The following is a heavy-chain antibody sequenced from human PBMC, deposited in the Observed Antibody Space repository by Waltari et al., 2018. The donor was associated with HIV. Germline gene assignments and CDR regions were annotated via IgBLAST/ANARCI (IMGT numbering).Heavy chain of an antibody. V-gene: IGHV4-39*01. D-gene: IGHD2-15*01. J-gene: IGHJ4*02. Sequence: QLQLQESGPGLVKPSEPLSLTCTVSGGSISSSSSYWGWIRQPPGTGLEWIGSIYYSGSTYYNPSLKSRVTISVDTSKNQFSLKLSSVTAADTAVYYCARAVQGYCSGGSCENYFDYWGQGTLVTVSS. CDR1: GGSISSSSSY. CDR2: IYYSGST. CDR3: ARAVQGYCSGGSCENYFDY.